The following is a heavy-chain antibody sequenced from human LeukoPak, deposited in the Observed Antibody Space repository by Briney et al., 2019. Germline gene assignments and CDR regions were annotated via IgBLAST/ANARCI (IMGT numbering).Heavy chain of an antibody. CDR1: GFTFSSYA. D-gene: IGHD6-13*01. CDR2: ISDSGGRT. J-gene: IGHJ4*02. Sequence: PGESLRLSCAASGFTFSSYAMSWVRQAPGKGLQWVSAISDSGGRTYYADSVKGRFTISRDNSKNALYIQMNSLRAEDAAVYYCARGGAAAGILEIWGQGTLVTVSS. V-gene: IGHV3-23*01. CDR3: ARGGAAAGILEI.